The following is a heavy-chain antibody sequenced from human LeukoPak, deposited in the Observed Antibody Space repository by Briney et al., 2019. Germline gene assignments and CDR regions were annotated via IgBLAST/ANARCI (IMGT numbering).Heavy chain of an antibody. J-gene: IGHJ4*02. D-gene: IGHD7-27*01. V-gene: IGHV3-74*03. CDR3: TRTLGY. CDR1: GFSFSSFW. Sequence: GGSLRLSCVASGFSFSSFWMHWVRQAPGKGPVWVSRINSDGSSITYADSVKGRFTMSRDNAKNTLYLQMNSLRAEDTAVYYCTRTLGYWGQGTLVTVSS. CDR2: INSDGSSI.